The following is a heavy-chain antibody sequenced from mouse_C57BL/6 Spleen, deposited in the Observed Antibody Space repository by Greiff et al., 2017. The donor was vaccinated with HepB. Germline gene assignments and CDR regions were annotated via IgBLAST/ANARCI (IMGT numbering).Heavy chain of an antibody. CDR2: ISSGGSTI. CDR1: GFTFSDYG. Sequence: EVMLVESGGGLVKPGGSLKLSCAASGFTFSDYGMHWVRQAPEKGLEWVAYISSGGSTIYYADTVKGRFTISRDNAKNTLFLQMTSLRSEDTAMYYCARTYDGYYVGAMDYWGQGTSVTVSS. J-gene: IGHJ4*01. CDR3: ARTYDGYYVGAMDY. D-gene: IGHD2-3*01. V-gene: IGHV5-17*01.